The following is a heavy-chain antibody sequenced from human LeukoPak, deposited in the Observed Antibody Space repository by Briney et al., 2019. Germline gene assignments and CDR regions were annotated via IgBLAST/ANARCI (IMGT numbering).Heavy chain of an antibody. Sequence: GGSLRLSCAVSGFNFNSYGMHWVRQAPGKGREWVAIIWYDGSNTYYADSVKGRFTISRDSSKNTLYLQMNSLRGEDTAVYYCARDRGTWFVDSWGQGTLVIVSS. V-gene: IGHV3-33*01. D-gene: IGHD3-10*01. CDR3: ARDRGTWFVDS. CDR2: IWYDGSNT. J-gene: IGHJ5*01. CDR1: GFNFNSYG.